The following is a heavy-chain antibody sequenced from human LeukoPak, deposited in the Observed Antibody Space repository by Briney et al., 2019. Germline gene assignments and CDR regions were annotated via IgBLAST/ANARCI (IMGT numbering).Heavy chain of an antibody. CDR3: AKDGAAVANGFDY. D-gene: IGHD6-19*01. Sequence: GRSLRLSCAASGFTFSSYGMHWVRQAPGKGLEWVAVISYDGSNKYYADSVKGRFTISRDNSKNTLYLQMNSLRAEDTAVYYCAKDGAAVANGFDYWGQGTPVTVSS. CDR1: GFTFSSYG. J-gene: IGHJ4*02. CDR2: ISYDGSNK. V-gene: IGHV3-30*18.